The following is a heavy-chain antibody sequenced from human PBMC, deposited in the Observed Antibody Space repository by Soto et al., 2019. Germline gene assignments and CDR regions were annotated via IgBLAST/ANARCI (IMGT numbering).Heavy chain of an antibody. CDR1: GFTFSTYP. Sequence: EVQLLESGGGLVQPGGSLRLSCAASGFTFSTYPMSWVRQAPGKGLEWVSAISGIGGSTYYGDSVKGRFTISRDNSKNTLYLQMSRLRAEDTAVYYCAKGSGYCSSTNCYVGSDYWGQGTLVTVSS. J-gene: IGHJ4*02. V-gene: IGHV3-23*01. CDR3: AKGSGYCSSTNCYVGSDY. D-gene: IGHD2-2*03. CDR2: ISGIGGST.